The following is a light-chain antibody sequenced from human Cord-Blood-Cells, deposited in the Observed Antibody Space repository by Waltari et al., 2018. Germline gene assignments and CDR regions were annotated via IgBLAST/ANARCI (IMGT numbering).Light chain of an antibody. CDR2: KDS. CDR3: QSADSSGTYYV. CDR1: ALPKQY. V-gene: IGLV3-25*03. Sequence: SYELTQPPSVSVSPGQTARITCSGDALPKQYAYWYQQKPGQAPVLVIYKDSERPSGIPARFSGSSSGTTVTLTISGVQAEDDADYYCQSADSSGTYYVFGTGTKVTVL. J-gene: IGLJ1*01.